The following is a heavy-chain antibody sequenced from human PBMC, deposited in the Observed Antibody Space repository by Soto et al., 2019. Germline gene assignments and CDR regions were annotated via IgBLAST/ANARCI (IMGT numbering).Heavy chain of an antibody. V-gene: IGHV3-43*01. CDR2: ITSNGDST. Sequence: EVQLVESGGVVVQPGGSLRLSCAASGFNFNDFIMHWVRQSPTAGLEWVSLITSNGDSTHYADFVKGRFFISRDNTMNSLYLQMNNLRTEDAALYYCARDLGGSSDPWGQGTLVTVSS. J-gene: IGHJ5*02. CDR1: GFNFNDFI. CDR3: ARDLGGSSDP. D-gene: IGHD6-25*01.